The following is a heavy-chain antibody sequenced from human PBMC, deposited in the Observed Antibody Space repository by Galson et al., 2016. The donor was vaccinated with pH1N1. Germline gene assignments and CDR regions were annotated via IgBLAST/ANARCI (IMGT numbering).Heavy chain of an antibody. Sequence: SLRLSCAASGFTFSNYWMHWVRQVPGKGLEWVANIKEDGSETYYVDSVRGRFTISRDNPKNSLYLQMSSLRDEDTALYYFARAIGRRSAYWGQGTLVTVSS. CDR2: IKEDGSET. CDR3: ARAIGRRSAY. V-gene: IGHV3-7*01. J-gene: IGHJ4*02. D-gene: IGHD3-22*01. CDR1: GFTFSNYW.